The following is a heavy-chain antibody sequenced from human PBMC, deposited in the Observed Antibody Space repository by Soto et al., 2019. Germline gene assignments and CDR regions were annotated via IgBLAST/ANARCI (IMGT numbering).Heavy chain of an antibody. Sequence: LSLTCTVSGGSISSSSYYWGWIRQPPGKGLEWIGSIYYSGSTYYNPSLKSRVTLSLDTSKNQFSLNLSSVTASVTAVYFFSRERDPRDYLDLWGQGSLVTVSS. V-gene: IGHV4-39*07. CDR3: SRERDPRDYLDL. CDR2: IYYSGST. J-gene: IGHJ4*02. CDR1: GGSISSSSYY.